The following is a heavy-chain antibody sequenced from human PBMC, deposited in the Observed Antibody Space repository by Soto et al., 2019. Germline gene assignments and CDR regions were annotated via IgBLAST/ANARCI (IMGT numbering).Heavy chain of an antibody. CDR3: ARGGSYSYGYLPGEDPSGWGMDV. CDR2: IIPIFGTA. V-gene: IGHV1-69*01. D-gene: IGHD5-18*01. CDR1: GGTFSSYA. Sequence: QVQLVQSGAEVKKPGSSVKVSCKASGGTFSSYAISWVRQAPGQGLEWMGGIIPIFGTANYAQKFQGRVTITADESTSTAYMELSSLRSEDTAVYYCARGGSYSYGYLPGEDPSGWGMDVWGQGTTVTVSS. J-gene: IGHJ6*02.